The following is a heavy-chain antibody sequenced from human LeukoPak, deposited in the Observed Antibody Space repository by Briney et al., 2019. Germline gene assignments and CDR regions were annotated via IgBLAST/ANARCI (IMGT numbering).Heavy chain of an antibody. CDR1: GGSISSSSYC. CDR2: IYYSGST. CDR3: ARHSGYSYGYAYYYYNMDV. Sequence: SETLSLTCTVSGGSISSSSYCWGWIRQPPGKGLEWIGSIYYSGSTYYNPSLKSRVTISVDPSKNQFSLKLSSVTAADTAVYYCARHSGYSYGYAYYYYNMDVWGKGTTVTVSS. J-gene: IGHJ6*03. V-gene: IGHV4-39*01. D-gene: IGHD5-18*01.